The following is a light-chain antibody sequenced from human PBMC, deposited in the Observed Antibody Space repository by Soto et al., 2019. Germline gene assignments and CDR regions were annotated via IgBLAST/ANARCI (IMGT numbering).Light chain of an antibody. CDR2: AAS. V-gene: IGKV1-17*01. CDR1: QGIGNY. J-gene: IGKJ4*01. CDR3: LQQNSFPQS. Sequence: DIQMTQSPSSLSASVVDRVTSICRASQGIGNYVGWYQQKPGKAPKRLIYAASNLESGVPPRFSGSGSGTEFTLTISTLQPEDFAVYYCLQQNSFPQSFGGGTTVEIK.